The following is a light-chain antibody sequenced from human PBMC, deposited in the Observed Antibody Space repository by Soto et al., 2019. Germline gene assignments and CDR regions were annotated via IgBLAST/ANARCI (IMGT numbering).Light chain of an antibody. CDR1: SSNIGAGYD. J-gene: IGLJ3*02. Sequence: QAVVTQPPSVSGAPGQRVTISCTGSSSNIGAGYDVHWYQQLPGTAPKLLIYANSNRPSGVPDRFSGSKSGTSASLAITGLQAEDEADYYCQSYDSSLSGSWVFGGGTQLTVL. CDR3: QSYDSSLSGSWV. CDR2: ANS. V-gene: IGLV1-40*01.